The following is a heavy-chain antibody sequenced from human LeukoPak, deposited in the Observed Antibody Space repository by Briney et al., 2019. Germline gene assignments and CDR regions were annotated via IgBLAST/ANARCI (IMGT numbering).Heavy chain of an antibody. CDR2: IIPIFGTA. J-gene: IGHJ5*02. D-gene: IGHD3/OR15-3a*01. CDR1: GGTFSSYA. CDR3: ARSLMDSFHWFDP. V-gene: IGHV1-69*05. Sequence: ASVKVSCKASGGTFSSYAISWVRQAPGQGLEWMGGIIPIFGTANYAQKFQGRVTITTDESTSTAYMELSSLRSEDTAVYYCARSLMDSFHWFDPWGQGTLVTVSS.